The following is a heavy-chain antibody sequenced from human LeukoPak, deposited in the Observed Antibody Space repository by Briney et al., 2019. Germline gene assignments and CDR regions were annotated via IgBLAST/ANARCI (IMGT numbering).Heavy chain of an antibody. J-gene: IGHJ4*02. Sequence: KTSETLSLTCTVSGGSISSYYWSWIRQPAGKGLEWIGRIYTSGSTNYNPSLKSRVTMSVDTSKNQFSLKLSSVTAADTAVYYCARHGKQMKKDGSGSYYNGAIDYWGQGTLVTVSS. V-gene: IGHV4-4*07. CDR2: IYTSGST. CDR1: GGSISSYY. D-gene: IGHD3-10*01. CDR3: ARHGKQMKKDGSGSYYNGAIDY.